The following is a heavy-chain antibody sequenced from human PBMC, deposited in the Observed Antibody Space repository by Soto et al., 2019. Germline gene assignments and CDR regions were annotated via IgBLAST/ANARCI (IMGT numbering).Heavy chain of an antibody. CDR1: GFTFSSYG. V-gene: IGHV3-30*18. Sequence: QVQLMESGGGVVQPGRSLRLSCAASGFTFSSYGMHWVRQAPGKGLEWVAVISYDGSNKYYADSVKGRFTISRDNSKNTLYLQMNSLRAEDTAVYYCAKVRGQYGDYYYYYYGMDVWGQGTTVTVSS. CDR3: AKVRGQYGDYYYYYYGMDV. CDR2: ISYDGSNK. D-gene: IGHD3-10*01. J-gene: IGHJ6*02.